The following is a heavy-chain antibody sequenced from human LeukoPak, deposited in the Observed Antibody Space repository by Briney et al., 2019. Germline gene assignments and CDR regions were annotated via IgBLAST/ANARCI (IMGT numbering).Heavy chain of an antibody. V-gene: IGHV3-30-3*01. CDR1: GFTFSSYA. D-gene: IGHD6-19*01. J-gene: IGHJ4*02. Sequence: GRSLRLSCAASGFTFSSYAMHWVRQAPGKGLEWVAVISYDGSNKYYADSVKGRFTISRDNSKNTLYLQMNSLKTEDTAVYYCTAAVAGTMTDYWGQGTPVTVSS. CDR3: TAAVAGTMTDY. CDR2: ISYDGSNK.